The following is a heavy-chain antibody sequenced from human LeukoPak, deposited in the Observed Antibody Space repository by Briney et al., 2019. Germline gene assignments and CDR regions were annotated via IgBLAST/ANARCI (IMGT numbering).Heavy chain of an antibody. CDR2: ISAYNGNT. J-gene: IGHJ4*02. D-gene: IGHD3-22*01. CDR1: GYTFSAYG. V-gene: IGHV1-18*01. Sequence: ASVKVSCKASGYTFSAYGITWVRQAPGQGLEWMGWISAYNGNTNYAQKLQGRVTMTTDTSTSTAYMELRSLRSDDTAVYYCARDYYYDSSGYRYWGQGTLVTVSS. CDR3: ARDYYYDSSGYRY.